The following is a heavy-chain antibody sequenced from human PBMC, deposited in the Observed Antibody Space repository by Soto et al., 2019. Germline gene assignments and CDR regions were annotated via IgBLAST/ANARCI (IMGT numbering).Heavy chain of an antibody. V-gene: IGHV3-23*01. CDR1: GFTFKRYA. CDR2: TSGSGGST. CDR3: AKDLGRYLEWLPLP. J-gene: IGHJ5*02. Sequence: GEDLRVSYAGSGFTFKRYALCWVRQAPLKGLESVSDTSGSGGSTYYADSVKGQFTISRNYSKNTLYLQMNSLRAEDTAVYYCAKDLGRYLEWLPLPWGQGPLVTVSS. D-gene: IGHD3-9*01.